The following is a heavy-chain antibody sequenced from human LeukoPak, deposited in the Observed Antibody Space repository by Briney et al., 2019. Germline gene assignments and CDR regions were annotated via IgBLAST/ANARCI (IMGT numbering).Heavy chain of an antibody. J-gene: IGHJ4*02. CDR1: GFTFSSYA. V-gene: IGHV3-33*08. CDR3: ARDGYSGSFLNS. D-gene: IGHD1-26*01. Sequence: SGGSLRLSCAASGFTFSSYAMHWVRQAPGKGLEWVALIWYDGSNENYAESVKGRFTISRDNSRNTLYLQMNSLRVEDTAVYYCARDGYSGSFLNSWGQGTLVTVSS. CDR2: IWYDGSNE.